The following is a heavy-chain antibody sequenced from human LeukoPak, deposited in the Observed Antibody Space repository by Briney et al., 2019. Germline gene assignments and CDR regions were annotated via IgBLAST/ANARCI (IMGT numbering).Heavy chain of an antibody. CDR3: ARDSGDYVWGSYLKSAYFDY. CDR1: GFTFSRYG. Sequence: GGSLTLSCAASGFTFSRYGMYWVRQAPGKGLEWVAVIWYDGANKYYADSVKGRFTISRDNAKNSLYLQMNSLRAEDTAVYYCARDSGDYVWGSYLKSAYFDYWGQGTLVTLFS. CDR2: IWYDGANK. J-gene: IGHJ4*02. V-gene: IGHV3-33*07. D-gene: IGHD3-16*02.